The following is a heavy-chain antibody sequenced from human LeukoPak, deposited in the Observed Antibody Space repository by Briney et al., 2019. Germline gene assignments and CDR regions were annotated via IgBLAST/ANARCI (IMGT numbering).Heavy chain of an antibody. D-gene: IGHD1-26*01. Sequence: PEASVKVPCKASGGTFSSYAISWVRQAPGQGLEWMGRIIPILGIANYAQKFQGRVTITADKSTSTAYMELSSLRSEDTAVYYCARESGGSYSPGYDYWGQGTLVTVSS. V-gene: IGHV1-69*04. CDR1: GGTFSSYA. J-gene: IGHJ4*02. CDR3: ARESGGSYSPGYDY. CDR2: IIPILGIA.